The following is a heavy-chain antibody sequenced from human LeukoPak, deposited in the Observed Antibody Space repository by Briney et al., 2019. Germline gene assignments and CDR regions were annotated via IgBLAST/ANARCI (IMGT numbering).Heavy chain of an antibody. CDR1: GFTFSSYG. V-gene: IGHV3-30*02. J-gene: IGHJ3*02. D-gene: IGHD2/OR15-2a*01. CDR3: AKDLYATDAFDI. Sequence: GGSLRLSCAASGFTFSSYGMHWVRQAPGKGLEWVAFIRYDGSNKYYADSVKGRFTISRDNAKNSLYLQMNSLRAEDTAVYYCAKDLYATDAFDIWGQGTMVTVSS. CDR2: IRYDGSNK.